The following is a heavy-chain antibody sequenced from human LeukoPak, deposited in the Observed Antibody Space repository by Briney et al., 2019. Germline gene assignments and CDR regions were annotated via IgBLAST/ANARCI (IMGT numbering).Heavy chain of an antibody. CDR1: GFTFSSNA. Sequence: GGSLRLSCAASGFTFSSNAMHWVRQAPGTGLEWVTVISYDGSNKYYADSVKGRFTISRDNSKNTLYLQMNSLRPEDTAVYYSARDHPDYGAYRRPLDYWGQGTLVTVSS. CDR2: ISYDGSNK. D-gene: IGHD4-17*01. V-gene: IGHV3-30*04. J-gene: IGHJ4*02. CDR3: ARDHPDYGAYRRPLDY.